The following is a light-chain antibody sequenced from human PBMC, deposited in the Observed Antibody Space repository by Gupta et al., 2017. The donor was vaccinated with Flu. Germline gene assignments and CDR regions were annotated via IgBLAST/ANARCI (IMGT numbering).Light chain of an antibody. CDR1: QSISNY. V-gene: IGKV1-39*01. Sequence: DIQMTQSPSSLSASVGDRVTITCRTSQSISNYLNWYQQKPGKAPKLLIYATSSLQSGVPSSFSGSGSGTDFTLTLRSLQPEDFSTYFCQQRYSPPLTFGGGTKVEIK. J-gene: IGKJ4*01. CDR3: QQRYSPPLT. CDR2: ATS.